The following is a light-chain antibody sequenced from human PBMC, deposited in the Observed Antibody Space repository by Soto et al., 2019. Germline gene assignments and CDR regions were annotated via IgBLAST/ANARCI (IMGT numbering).Light chain of an antibody. CDR1: QSVSSY. V-gene: IGKV3-11*01. Sequence: EIVLTQSPATLSLSPGGRATLSCRASQSVSSYLAWYQQKPGQAPRLLIYDASNRATGIPARFSGSGSGTDFTLAISSLEPEDFAVYYCQQRSNWPPLTVGGGTKVDI. CDR3: QQRSNWPPLT. J-gene: IGKJ4*01. CDR2: DAS.